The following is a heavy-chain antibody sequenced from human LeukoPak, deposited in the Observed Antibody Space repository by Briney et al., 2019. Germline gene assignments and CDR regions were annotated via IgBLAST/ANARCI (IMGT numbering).Heavy chain of an antibody. J-gene: IGHJ4*02. Sequence: GGSLRLSCAASGFTFSNYWMTWVRQAPGKGLEWVADIKQDGSEKLYVNSVRGRFTISRDNAKMSLFLQMNSLRAEDTAVYYCARDLVERGYNFGRCDYWGQGTLVTVSS. V-gene: IGHV3-7*01. CDR3: ARDLVERGYNFGRCDY. CDR2: IKQDGSEK. D-gene: IGHD5-18*01. CDR1: GFTFSNYW.